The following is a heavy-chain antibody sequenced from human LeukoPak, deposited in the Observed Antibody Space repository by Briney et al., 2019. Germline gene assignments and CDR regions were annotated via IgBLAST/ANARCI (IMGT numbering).Heavy chain of an antibody. CDR1: GYRFTNFD. Sequence: ASVKISCKTSGYRFTNFDINWVRQAPGQGLEWMGWMNPDNGNTGYAQKFQGRVSMSRDTSISTAFMVLSSLRSDDTAVYFCARGPRESSSSDYWGQGTLVSVSS. V-gene: IGHV1-8*01. CDR2: MNPDNGNT. CDR3: ARGPRESSSSDY. D-gene: IGHD6-13*01. J-gene: IGHJ4*02.